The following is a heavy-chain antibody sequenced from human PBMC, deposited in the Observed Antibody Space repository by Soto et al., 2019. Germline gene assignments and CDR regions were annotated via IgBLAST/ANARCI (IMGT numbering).Heavy chain of an antibody. CDR3: ARYSRALLWFGELYPYGMDV. CDR2: INPSGGST. Sequence: ASVKVSCKAPGYTFTSYYMHWVRQAPGQGLEWMGIINPSGGSTTYAQKFQGRVTMTRDTSTSTVYMKLSSLISEDTAVYYCARYSRALLWFGELYPYGMDVWGQGTTVTVSS. J-gene: IGHJ6*02. D-gene: IGHD3-10*01. CDR1: GYTFTSYY. V-gene: IGHV1-46*01.